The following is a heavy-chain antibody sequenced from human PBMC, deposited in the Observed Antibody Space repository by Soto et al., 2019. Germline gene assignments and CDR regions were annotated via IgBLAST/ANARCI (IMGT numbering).Heavy chain of an antibody. CDR1: GFTFSDYY. D-gene: IGHD6-13*01. J-gene: IGHJ5*02. Sequence: QVQLVESGGGLVKPGGSLRLSCAASGFTFSDYYMSWIRQAPGKGLEWVSYISSSSSYTNYADSVKGRFTISRDNAKNSLYLQLNSLRAEDTAVYYCARGEFYADSRIWYRRGSDWFDPWGQGTLVTVSS. CDR3: ARGEFYADSRIWYRRGSDWFDP. CDR2: ISSSSSYT. V-gene: IGHV3-11*05.